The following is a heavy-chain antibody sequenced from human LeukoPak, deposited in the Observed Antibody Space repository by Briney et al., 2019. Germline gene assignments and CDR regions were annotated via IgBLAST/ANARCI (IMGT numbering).Heavy chain of an antibody. CDR3: ARFGGLRGDAFDI. V-gene: IGHV4-34*01. CDR2: INHSGST. D-gene: IGHD3-16*01. CDR1: GGSFSGYY. Sequence: SETLSLTCAVYGGSFSGYYWSWIRQPPGKGLEWIGEINHSGSTNYNPSLKSRVTISVDTSKNQFSLKLSSVTAADTAVYYCARFGGLRGDAFDIWGQGTMLTVSS. J-gene: IGHJ3*02.